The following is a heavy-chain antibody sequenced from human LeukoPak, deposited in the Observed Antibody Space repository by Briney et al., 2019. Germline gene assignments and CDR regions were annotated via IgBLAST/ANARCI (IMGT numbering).Heavy chain of an antibody. CDR3: ARGLTGRRTNWFDP. CDR2: IYYSGST. Sequence: SETLSLTCTVSGGSISSYYWSWIRQPPGKGLEWIGYIYYSGSTNYNPSLKSGVTISVDTSKNQFSLKLSSVTAADTAVYYCARGLTGRRTNWFDPWGQGTLVTVSS. CDR1: GGSISSYY. D-gene: IGHD7-27*01. J-gene: IGHJ5*02. V-gene: IGHV4-59*01.